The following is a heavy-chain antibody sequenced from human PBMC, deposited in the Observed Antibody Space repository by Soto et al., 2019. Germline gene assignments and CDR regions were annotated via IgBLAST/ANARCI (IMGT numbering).Heavy chain of an antibody. CDR1: GDSISGSQW. J-gene: IGHJ5*02. V-gene: IGHV4-4*07. CDR2: LNTYGNT. D-gene: IGHD1-7*01. Sequence: SETLSLTCAVSGDSISGSQWWSWVRLPAGKGLEWIGRLNTYGNTHYNPSLKSRVTVSVDTSRNQFFLTLRSVTAADSAVYHCGRESGETWDYEASWGQGTPVTVSS. CDR3: GRESGETWDYEAS.